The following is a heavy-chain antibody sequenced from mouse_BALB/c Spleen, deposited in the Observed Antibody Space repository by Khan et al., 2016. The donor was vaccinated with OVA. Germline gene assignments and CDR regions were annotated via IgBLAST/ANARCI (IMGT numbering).Heavy chain of an antibody. CDR2: IWGDGST. V-gene: IGHV2-3*01. D-gene: IGHD2-2*01. Sequence: VELVESGPGLVAPSQSLSITCTVSGFSLTNYGVSWVRQPPGKGLEWLGVIWGDGSTNYHSALISRLSINKHNSKSQVFIKLNSLQTEDTATYYCAIIDYGYDWFAYWGQGTLVTVSA. CDR3: AIIDYGYDWFAY. CDR1: GFSLTNYG. J-gene: IGHJ3*01.